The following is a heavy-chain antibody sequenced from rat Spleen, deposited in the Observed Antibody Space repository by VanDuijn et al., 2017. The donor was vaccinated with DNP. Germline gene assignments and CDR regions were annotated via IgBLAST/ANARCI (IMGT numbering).Heavy chain of an antibody. Sequence: EVQLQESGPGLVEPSQSLSLTCSVTGYSITSGFRWSWIRKFPGNRLELMGVIDSEGFTNYNPSHKSRISITIDTSKNQFFLQVNSVISEDTATYYCARSGYSSGGSWFAYWGQGTLVAVSS. J-gene: IGHJ3*01. CDR3: ARSGYSSGGSWFAY. CDR1: GYSITSGFR. CDR2: IDSEGFT. D-gene: IGHD1-1*01. V-gene: IGHV3-3*01.